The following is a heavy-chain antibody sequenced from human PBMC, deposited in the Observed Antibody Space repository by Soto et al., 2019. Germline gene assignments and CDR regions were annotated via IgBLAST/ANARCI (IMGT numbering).Heavy chain of an antibody. CDR3: VRHSYSSGWWVDY. V-gene: IGHV4-39*01. J-gene: IGHJ4*02. CDR2: IYYSGNT. D-gene: IGHD6-19*01. Sequence: KTSETLSLTCTVSGGSISTSRYYWGWIRQPPGKGLEWIGSIYYSGNTYYNPSLRSRVSISVDRSKNQFSLKLSSVTAADTAVYYCVRHSYSSGWWVDYWGQGALVTVSS. CDR1: GGSISTSRYY.